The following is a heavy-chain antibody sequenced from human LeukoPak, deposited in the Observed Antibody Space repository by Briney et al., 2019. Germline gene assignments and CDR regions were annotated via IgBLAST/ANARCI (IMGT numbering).Heavy chain of an antibody. CDR2: IIPIFGTA. CDR1: GGTFSSYG. CDR3: AREGGIAVAGFDY. V-gene: IGHV1-69*05. J-gene: IGHJ4*02. Sequence: SVKVSCKASGGTFSSYGISWVRQAPGQGLEWMGRIIPIFGTANYAQKFQGRVTITTDESTSTAYMELSSLRSEDTAVYYCAREGGIAVAGFDYWGQGTLVTVSS. D-gene: IGHD6-19*01.